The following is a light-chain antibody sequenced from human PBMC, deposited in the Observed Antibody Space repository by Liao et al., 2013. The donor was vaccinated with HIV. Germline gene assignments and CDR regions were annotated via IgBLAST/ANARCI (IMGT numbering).Light chain of an antibody. CDR1: NLGDKF. CDR3: QAWDSSTAV. Sequence: SYELTQPPSVSVSPGQTASITCSGDNLGDKFSCWYYQKPGQSPVLVIYKDSKRPSGIPERFSGSNSGNTATLTISGTQAMDEADYYCQAWDSSTAVFGGGTKLTVL. J-gene: IGLJ2*01. V-gene: IGLV3-1*01. CDR2: KDS.